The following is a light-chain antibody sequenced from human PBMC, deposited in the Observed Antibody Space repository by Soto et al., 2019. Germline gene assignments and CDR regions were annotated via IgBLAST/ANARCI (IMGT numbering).Light chain of an antibody. CDR2: FEGSGTY. CDR1: SGHSSYI. V-gene: IGLV4-60*02. J-gene: IGLJ3*02. Sequence: QAVVTQSSSASASLGSSVKITCTLSSGHSSYIIAWHQQQPGKAPRHLMKFEGSGTYNKGSGIPDRFSGSSSGADRYLTISNLQFEDEADYYCETWDTNTRVFGGGTMLTVL. CDR3: ETWDTNTRV.